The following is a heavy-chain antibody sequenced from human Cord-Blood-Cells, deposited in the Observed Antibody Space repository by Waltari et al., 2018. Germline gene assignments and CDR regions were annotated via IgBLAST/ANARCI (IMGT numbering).Heavy chain of an antibody. J-gene: IGHJ5*02. CDR2: IYHSGST. CDR1: GGSLSSSNW. Sequence: QVQLQESGPGLVQPSGTLSLTCAVSGGSLSSSNWWSWLRQPPAKGLEWIGEIYHSGSTNYNPSLKSRVTISVDKSKNQFSLKLSSVTAADTAVYYCASRSGVLRFLEWLFTFDPWGQGTLVTVSS. D-gene: IGHD3-3*01. CDR3: ASRSGVLRFLEWLFTFDP. V-gene: IGHV4-4*02.